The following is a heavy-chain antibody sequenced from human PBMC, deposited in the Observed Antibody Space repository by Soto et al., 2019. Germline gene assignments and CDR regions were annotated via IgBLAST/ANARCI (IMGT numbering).Heavy chain of an antibody. J-gene: IGHJ5*02. Sequence: ASVKVSCKASGYTFTSYDINWVRQATGQGLEWMGWMNPNSGNTGYAQKFQGRVTMTRNTSISTAYMELSSLRSEDTAVYYCARAYYTWGSYRVNWFDPWGQGTLVTVSS. CDR1: GYTFTSYD. CDR2: MNPNSGNT. V-gene: IGHV1-8*01. CDR3: ARAYYTWGSYRVNWFDP. D-gene: IGHD3-16*02.